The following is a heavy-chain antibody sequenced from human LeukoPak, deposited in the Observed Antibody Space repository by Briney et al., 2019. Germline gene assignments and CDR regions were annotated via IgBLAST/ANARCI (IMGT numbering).Heavy chain of an antibody. CDR2: IGNTET. D-gene: IGHD5-18*01. Sequence: GGSLRLSCATSGFPFETNAISWVREAPGKGLEWVATIGNTETFYADSVTGRFTISRENSKNTVNLQMNRLRVEDTAIYYRAKDWIQFNRVFDCFDSWGQGTLVTVSS. J-gene: IGHJ4*02. CDR3: AKDWIQFNRVFDCFDS. CDR1: GFPFETNA. V-gene: IGHV3-23*01.